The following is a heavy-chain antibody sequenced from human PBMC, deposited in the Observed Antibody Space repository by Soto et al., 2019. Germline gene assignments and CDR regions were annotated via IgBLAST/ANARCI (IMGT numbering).Heavy chain of an antibody. CDR2: INTDGSST. CDR3: TRASFDGIYYYGMDV. V-gene: IGHV3-74*01. D-gene: IGHD3-9*01. CDR1: GITFRTNW. Sequence: EVTLVESGGGLVQPGGSLRLSCAASGITFRTNWMHWVRQDSGKGLVWVARINTDGSSTSYAGAVKGRFTVSRDNVKNTLFLQMNSLRAEDTAVYYCTRASFDGIYYYGMDVWGQGTTVTVSS. J-gene: IGHJ6*02.